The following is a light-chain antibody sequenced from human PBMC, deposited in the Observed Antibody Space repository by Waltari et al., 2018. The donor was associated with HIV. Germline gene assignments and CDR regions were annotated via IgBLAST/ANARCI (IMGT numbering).Light chain of an antibody. CDR2: LNSDGSN. J-gene: IGLJ2*01. CDR3: QTWGTGIVV. CDR1: SGHSSYV. V-gene: IGLV4-69*01. Sequence: QLVLTQSPSASASLGASVKLTCTLSSGHSSYVIAWHQQQPKKGPRYLMKLNSDGSNFKGDGITDRFSGSSSGAERYLTISSLQSEDEADYYCQTWGTGIVVFGGGTKLTVL.